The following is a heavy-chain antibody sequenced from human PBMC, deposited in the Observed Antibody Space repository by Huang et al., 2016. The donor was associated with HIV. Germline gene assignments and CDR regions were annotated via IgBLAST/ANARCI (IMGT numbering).Heavy chain of an antibody. J-gene: IGHJ4*02. V-gene: IGHV5-51*03. CDR3: ARSEVLVTAVPFDH. CDR2: IEPADADT. D-gene: IGHD2-21*02. CDR1: GYSFTNYW. Sequence: EVQLVQSEAEVKKPGESLKISCRVSGYSFTNYWIGWVRQRPGEGLEWMVVIEPADADTRYSPSFQGQVTVSADKSTRTAYLQWSSLQASDTAIYYCARSEVLVTAVPFDHWGQGTLVTVSS.